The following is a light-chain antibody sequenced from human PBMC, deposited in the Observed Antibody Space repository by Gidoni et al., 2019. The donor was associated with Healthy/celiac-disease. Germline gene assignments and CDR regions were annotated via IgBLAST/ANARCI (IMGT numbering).Light chain of an antibody. V-gene: IGKV1-8*01. CDR1: QGISSY. CDR3: QQYYSYGT. Sequence: AIRMTQSPSSFSASTGDRVTITCRASQGISSYLAWYQQKPGKAPKLLIYAASTLQSGVPSRFSGSGSGTDFTLTISCLQSEDFATYYCQQYYSYGTFGQXTKVEIK. CDR2: AAS. J-gene: IGKJ1*01.